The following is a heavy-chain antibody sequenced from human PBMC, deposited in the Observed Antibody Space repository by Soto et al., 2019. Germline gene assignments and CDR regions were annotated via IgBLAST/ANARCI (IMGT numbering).Heavy chain of an antibody. CDR2: INAGNGNT. V-gene: IGHV1-3*01. CDR3: ARGPGGPDGPGDY. CDR1: GYTFTSYA. J-gene: IGHJ4*02. Sequence: ASVKVSSNASGYTFTSYAMHWVRQAPGQRLEWMGWINAGNGNTKYSQKFQGRVTITRDTSASTAYMELSSLRSEDTAVYYCARGPGGPDGPGDYWGQGTLVTVSS. D-gene: IGHD2-15*01.